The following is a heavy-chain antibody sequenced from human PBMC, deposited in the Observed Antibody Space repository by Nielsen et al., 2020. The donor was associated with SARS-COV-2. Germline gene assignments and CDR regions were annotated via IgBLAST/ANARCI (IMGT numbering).Heavy chain of an antibody. CDR3: AKEWVGYNSGY. CDR1: GFTFSSYW. D-gene: IGHD5-24*01. J-gene: IGHJ4*02. CDR2: INSDGSST. Sequence: GESLKISCAASGFTFSSYWMHWVRQAPGKGLVWVSRINSDGSSTSYADSVKGRFTISRDNAKNTLYLQMNSLRAEDTAVYYCAKEWVGYNSGYWGQGTLVTVSS. V-gene: IGHV3-74*01.